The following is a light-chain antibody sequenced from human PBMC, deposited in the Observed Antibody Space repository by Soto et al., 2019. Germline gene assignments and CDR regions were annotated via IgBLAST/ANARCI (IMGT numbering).Light chain of an antibody. CDR1: NSIIGANT. V-gene: IGLV1-44*01. Sequence: QSVLTQPPSASGTPGQRVTISCSGSNSIIGANTVNWYQQLPGTAPKLLIYTTNQRPSGVPDRFSGSKSGTSASLAISGLQAEDDADYYCAAWDDSLNGPVFGGGTKLTVL. J-gene: IGLJ2*01. CDR3: AAWDDSLNGPV. CDR2: TTN.